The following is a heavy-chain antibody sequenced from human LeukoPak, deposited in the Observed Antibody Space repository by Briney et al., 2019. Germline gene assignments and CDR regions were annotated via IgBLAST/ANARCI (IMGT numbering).Heavy chain of an antibody. D-gene: IGHD2-2*01. Sequence: PSETLSLTCAVYGESISDYYWTWIRQFPGKGLEWIGEIHHSKGTNYNPSLKSRLSMSVDTSKNEFSLKLSSVTAADTAVYYCARDFLECSRASCLNWFDPWGQGTLVTVSS. J-gene: IGHJ5*02. CDR2: IHHSKGT. CDR1: GESISDYY. CDR3: ARDFLECSRASCLNWFDP. V-gene: IGHV4-34*10.